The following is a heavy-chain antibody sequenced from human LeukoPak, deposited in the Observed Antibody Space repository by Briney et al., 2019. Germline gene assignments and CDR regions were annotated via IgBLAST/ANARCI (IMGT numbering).Heavy chain of an antibody. V-gene: IGHV1-18*01. J-gene: IGHJ6*03. D-gene: IGHD2-2*01. Sequence: ASVKVSCKASGYTFTSYGISWVRQAPGQGLEWMGWISAYNGNTNYAQKLQGRVTMTTDTSTSTAYMELRSLRSDDTAVYYCARRDGSTSVLGYYYYMDVWGKGTTVTVSS. CDR1: GYTFTSYG. CDR2: ISAYNGNT. CDR3: ARRDGSTSVLGYYYYMDV.